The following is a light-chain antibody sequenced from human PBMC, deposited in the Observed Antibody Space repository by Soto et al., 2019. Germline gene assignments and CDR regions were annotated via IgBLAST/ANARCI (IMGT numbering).Light chain of an antibody. Sequence: EVVMTQSPATLSVSPRDKVSLSCRANQTISNTLAWYQQKPGQAPRLLIYAASTRATGVSARFSGSGSGTEFTLTISSLQSEDFTIYYCQYYNNWLATFGGGTKVDIK. J-gene: IGKJ4*01. CDR1: QTISNT. CDR3: QYYNNWLAT. CDR2: AAS. V-gene: IGKV3-15*01.